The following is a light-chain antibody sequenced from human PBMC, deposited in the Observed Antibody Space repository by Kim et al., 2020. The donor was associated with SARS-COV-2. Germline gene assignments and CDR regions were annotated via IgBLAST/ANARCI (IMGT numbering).Light chain of an antibody. J-gene: IGLJ2*01. V-gene: IGLV2-14*01. CDR3: SSYTTTSTSV. CDR1: TSDVGAYNY. Sequence: QSALTQPASVSGSPGQSITISCTGTTSDVGAYNYVSWYQQHPGKAPKLMIYGVTKRPSGVSNRFSGSKSGNTASLTISGLQAEDEADYYCSSYTTTSTSVFGGGTQLTVL. CDR2: GVT.